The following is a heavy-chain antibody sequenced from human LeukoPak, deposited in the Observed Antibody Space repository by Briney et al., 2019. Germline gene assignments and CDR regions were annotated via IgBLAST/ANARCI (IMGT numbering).Heavy chain of an antibody. CDR3: ARDRLYDSSGYSAY. Sequence: PGGSPRLSCVASGFTFSTYAMSWVRQAPGKGLEWVSVIYSGGSTYYADSVKGRFTISRDNSKNTLYLQMNSLRAEDTAVYYCARDRLYDSSGYSAYWGQGILVTVSS. J-gene: IGHJ4*02. V-gene: IGHV3-66*01. CDR2: IYSGGST. CDR1: GFTFSTYA. D-gene: IGHD3-22*01.